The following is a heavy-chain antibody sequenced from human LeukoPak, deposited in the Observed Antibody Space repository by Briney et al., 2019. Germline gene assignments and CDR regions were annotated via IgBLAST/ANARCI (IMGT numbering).Heavy chain of an antibody. V-gene: IGHV1-3*01. Sequence: ASVKVSCKASGYTFTSYAMHWVRQAPGQRLEWMGWINAGNGNTKYSQKFQGRVTITRDTSASTAYMELSSLRSEDTAVYYCARDGGYNWNDVAFDIWGQGTMDTVSS. CDR3: ARDGGYNWNDVAFDI. J-gene: IGHJ3*02. CDR2: INAGNGNT. D-gene: IGHD1-1*01. CDR1: GYTFTSYA.